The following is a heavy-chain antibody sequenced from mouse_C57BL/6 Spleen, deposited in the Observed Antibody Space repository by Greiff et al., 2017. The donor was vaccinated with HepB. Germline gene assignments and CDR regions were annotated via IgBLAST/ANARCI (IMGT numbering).Heavy chain of an antibody. CDR2: INPSSGYT. D-gene: IGHD3-2*02. CDR1: GYTFTSYW. V-gene: IGHV1-7*01. Sequence: VQLQQSGAELAKPGASVKLSCKASGYTFTSYWMHWVKQRPGQGLEWIGYINPSSGYTKYNQKFKDKATLTADKSSSTSYMQLSSLTYEDPAVYYCQTAQATLGYWGQGTLVTVSA. CDR3: QTAQATLGY. J-gene: IGHJ3*02.